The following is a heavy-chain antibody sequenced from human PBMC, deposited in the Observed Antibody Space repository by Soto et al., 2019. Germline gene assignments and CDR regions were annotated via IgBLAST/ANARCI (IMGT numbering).Heavy chain of an antibody. V-gene: IGHV3-23*01. D-gene: IGHD2-15*01. CDR2: ISGSGGST. CDR3: EKDQVVVAAWSAFDI. CDR1: GFTFSNYA. J-gene: IGHJ3*02. Sequence: PVGSLRLSCAASGFTFSNYAMSWVRQAPGKGLECVSGISGSGGSTYYADSVKGRFTISRDNSKNTLYLQMNSLRAEDTAVYYCEKDQVVVAAWSAFDIWGQGTMVTVSS.